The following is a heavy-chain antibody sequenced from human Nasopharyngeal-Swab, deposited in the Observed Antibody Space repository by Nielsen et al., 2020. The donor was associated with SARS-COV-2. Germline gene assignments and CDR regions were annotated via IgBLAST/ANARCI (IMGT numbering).Heavy chain of an antibody. CDR2: INGDGGTS. D-gene: IGHD6-6*01. CDR3: GKDIQGGGYSSSSVDS. V-gene: IGHV3-43*02. J-gene: IGHJ4*02. Sequence: GESLKISCGASGFTFDDYAMHWVRQAPGKGLEWVCLINGDGGTSYYADSVEGRFTISRDNSKNFVYLQMNSPTTEDSGFYYCGKDIQGGGYSSSSVDSWGRGTLVTVSS. CDR1: GFTFDDYA.